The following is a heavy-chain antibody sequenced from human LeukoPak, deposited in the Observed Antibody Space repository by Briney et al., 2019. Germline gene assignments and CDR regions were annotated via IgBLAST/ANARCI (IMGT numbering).Heavy chain of an antibody. V-gene: IGHV4-4*02. CDR3: ARAPGRRARYYDFWSGYFVLVD. D-gene: IGHD3-3*01. CDR2: IYHSGST. Sequence: SGTLSLTCAVSGGSISSSNWWSWVRQPPGKGLEWIGEIYHSGSTNYNPSLKSRVTISVDKSKNQFSLKLSSVTAADTAVYYCARAPGRRARYYDFWSGYFVLVDWGQGTLVTVSS. CDR1: GGSISSSNW. J-gene: IGHJ4*02.